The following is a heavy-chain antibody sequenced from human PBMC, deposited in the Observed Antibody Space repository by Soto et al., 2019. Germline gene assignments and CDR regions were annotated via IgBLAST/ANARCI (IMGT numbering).Heavy chain of an antibody. D-gene: IGHD4-4*01. V-gene: IGHV3-30*18. J-gene: IGHJ6*02. Sequence: QVQLVESGGGVVQPGRSLRLSCAASGFTFSSYGMHWVRQAPGKGLEWVAVISYDGSNKYYADSVKGRFTISRDNSKNTXSLQMNSLRAEDTAVYYCAKDLLVPRNPYYYYGMDVWGQGTTVTVSS. CDR3: AKDLLVPRNPYYYYGMDV. CDR1: GFTFSSYG. CDR2: ISYDGSNK.